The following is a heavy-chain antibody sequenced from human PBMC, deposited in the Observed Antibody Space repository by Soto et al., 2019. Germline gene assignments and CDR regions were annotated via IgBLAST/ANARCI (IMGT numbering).Heavy chain of an antibody. CDR3: ARTEQWLVPPFDY. J-gene: IGHJ4*02. Sequence: ASVKVSCKASGFILTSYYMHWVRQAPGQGLEWMGIIDPSGGSTTDAQKFQGRITMTRDTSTSTVYMELSSLRAEDTAVYYCARTEQWLVPPFDYWGQGTLVTVSS. CDR2: IDPSGGST. CDR1: GFILTSYY. V-gene: IGHV1-46*01. D-gene: IGHD6-19*01.